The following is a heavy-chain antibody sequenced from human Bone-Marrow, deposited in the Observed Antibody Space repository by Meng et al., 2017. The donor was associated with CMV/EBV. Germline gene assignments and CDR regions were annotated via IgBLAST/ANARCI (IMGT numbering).Heavy chain of an antibody. J-gene: IGHJ4*02. CDR1: GYTFPNYA. D-gene: IGHD6-19*01. CDR3: ARGPYSSGWYGLVDY. CDR2: INPATSNA. V-gene: IGHV1-3*01. Sequence: QVQLVQSGAEMKKPGASVKGSCKASGYTFPNYAIHWMRQAPGQRLEWMGLINPATSNAKYSQTFQGRVTITRDTSATTAYMELSGLRSEDTAIYYCARGPYSSGWYGLVDYWGQGTLVTVSS.